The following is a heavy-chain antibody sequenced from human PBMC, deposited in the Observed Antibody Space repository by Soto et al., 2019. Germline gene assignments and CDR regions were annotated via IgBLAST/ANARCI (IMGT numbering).Heavy chain of an antibody. V-gene: IGHV3-21*01. CDR3: ARDLGIAAAGFDY. CDR2: ISSSSSYI. J-gene: IGHJ4*02. CDR1: GFTFSSYS. D-gene: IGHD6-13*01. Sequence: EVQLVESGGGLVKPGGSLRLSCAASGFTFSSYSMNWVRQAPGKGLEWVSSISSSSSYIYYADSVKGRFTISRDNAKNSLYLQMNSLRAEDTAVSYCARDLGIAAAGFDYWGQGTLVTVSS.